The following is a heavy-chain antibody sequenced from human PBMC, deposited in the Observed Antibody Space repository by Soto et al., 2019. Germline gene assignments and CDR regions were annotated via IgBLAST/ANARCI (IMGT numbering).Heavy chain of an antibody. J-gene: IGHJ4*02. D-gene: IGHD2-21*01. CDR1: GFTFSSYG. Sequence: AGGSLRLSCAASGFTFSSYGMHWVRQAPGKGLEWVAVISYDGSNKYYADSVKGRFTISRDNSKNTLYLQMNSLRAEDTAVYYCAKDPAVIRPISSWYFDYWGQGTLVTVSS. CDR3: AKDPAVIRPISSWYFDY. V-gene: IGHV3-30*18. CDR2: ISYDGSNK.